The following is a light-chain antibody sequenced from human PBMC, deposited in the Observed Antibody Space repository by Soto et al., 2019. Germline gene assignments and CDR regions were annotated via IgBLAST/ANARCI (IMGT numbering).Light chain of an antibody. J-gene: IGKJ1*01. CDR1: QSISNW. V-gene: IGKV1-5*03. CDR3: QQYSSYFRT. Sequence: DIQMTQSPSTLSASVGDRVTITCRASQSISNWLAWYQQRPGKAPKLLMCKASSLESGVPSRFSGSGSGTEFTLTISSLQPDDFATYYCQQYSSYFRTFGQGTKVDIK. CDR2: KAS.